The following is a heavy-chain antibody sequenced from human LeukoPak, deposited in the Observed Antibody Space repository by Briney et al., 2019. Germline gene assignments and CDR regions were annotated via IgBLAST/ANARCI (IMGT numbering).Heavy chain of an antibody. Sequence: ASVKVSCKASGYTFTGYYMHWVRQAPGQGLEWMGRINPNSGGTNYAQKFQGRVTMTRDTSISTAYMELSRLRSDDTAVYYCARREISGYYYVLNEYFQHCGQGNLVTVSS. CDR1: GYTFTGYY. D-gene: IGHD3-22*01. CDR3: ARREISGYYYVLNEYFQH. V-gene: IGHV1-2*06. J-gene: IGHJ1*01. CDR2: INPNSGGT.